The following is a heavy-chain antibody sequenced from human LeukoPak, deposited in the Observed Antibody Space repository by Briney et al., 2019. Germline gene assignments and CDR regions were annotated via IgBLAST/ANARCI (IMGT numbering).Heavy chain of an antibody. CDR2: IGSDNKP. CDR1: GFTFSAYA. J-gene: IGHJ4*02. CDR3: ARDSTGTVFDL. V-gene: IGHV3-23*05. Sequence: GGSLRLSCEASGFTFSAYAMTWVRQAPGQGLEWVSSIGSDNKPHYSESVRGRFAISRDNSKSMPFLQLNSLRPEDTAVYYCARDSTGTVFDLWGQGTLVTVSS. D-gene: IGHD1-1*01.